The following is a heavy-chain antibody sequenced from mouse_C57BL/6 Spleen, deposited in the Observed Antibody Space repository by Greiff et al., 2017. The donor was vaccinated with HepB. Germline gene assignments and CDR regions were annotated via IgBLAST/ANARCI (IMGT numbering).Heavy chain of an antibody. J-gene: IGHJ2*01. CDR3: ARRIYYGSKDYFDY. CDR2: ISYDGSN. V-gene: IGHV3-6*01. CDR1: GYSITSGYY. Sequence: VQLKESGPGLVKPSQSLSLTCSVTGYSITSGYYWNWIRQFPGNKLEWMGYISYDGSNNYNPSLKNRISITRDTSKNQFFLKLNSVTTEDTATYYCARRIYYGSKDYFDYWGQGTTLTVSS. D-gene: IGHD1-1*01.